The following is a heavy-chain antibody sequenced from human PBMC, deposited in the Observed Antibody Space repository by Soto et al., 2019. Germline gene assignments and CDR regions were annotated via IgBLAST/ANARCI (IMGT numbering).Heavy chain of an antibody. CDR2: SRDKAKSFTT. J-gene: IGHJ4*02. CDR3: ARVSVVERGRAFYY. CDR1: GFTFSDHY. V-gene: IGHV3-72*01. D-gene: IGHD2-21*01. Sequence: EVQLVESGGGLVQPGGSLRLSCTASGFTFSDHYMDWVSQAPGKGLEWVGRSRDKAKSFTTEYAASVKGRFTLSRDNSKNSVYLQMNSLTTEDTAVYYCARVSVVERGRAFYYWGQGALVTVSS.